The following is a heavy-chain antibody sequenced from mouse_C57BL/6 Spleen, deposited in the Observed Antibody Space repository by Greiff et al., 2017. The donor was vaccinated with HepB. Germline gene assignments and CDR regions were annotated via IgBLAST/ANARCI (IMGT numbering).Heavy chain of an antibody. D-gene: IGHD3-1*01. CDR3: ARRPRSPNYAMDY. J-gene: IGHJ4*01. Sequence: VQLQQSGPELVKPGASVKISCKASGYTFTDYYMNWVKQSHGKSLEWIGDINPNNGGTSYNQKFKGKATLTVDKSSSTAYMELRSLTSEDSAVYYCARRPRSPNYAMDYWGQGTSVTVSS. CDR1: GYTFTDYY. CDR2: INPNNGGT. V-gene: IGHV1-26*01.